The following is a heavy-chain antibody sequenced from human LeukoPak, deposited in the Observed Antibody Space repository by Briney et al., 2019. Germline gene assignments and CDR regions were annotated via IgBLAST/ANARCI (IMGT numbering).Heavy chain of an antibody. CDR3: ARVGYPTQRRVLSAVTVPTAGVFDI. CDR2: INHIGST. CDR1: GFTFSSYW. J-gene: IGHJ3*02. V-gene: IGHV4-34*01. Sequence: TGGSLRLSCAASGFTFSSYWMSWIRQPPGKGLEWIGEINHIGSTKYSPSLESRVTISVDTSKNQFSLRLTSVTAADTAVYYCARVGYPTQRRVLSAVTVPTAGVFDIWGQGTLVTVSS. D-gene: IGHD2-21*02.